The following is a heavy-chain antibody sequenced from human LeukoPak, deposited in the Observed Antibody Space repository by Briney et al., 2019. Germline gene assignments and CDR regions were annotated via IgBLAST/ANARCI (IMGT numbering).Heavy chain of an antibody. V-gene: IGHV4-4*02. CDR3: ARGGLLFRRLAFDI. CDR2: IHHGGST. Sequence: SGTLSLTCAVSADSISSSKWWSWVRQAPGKGLEWIGEIHHGGSTNYNPSLKSRVTISVDTSKNQFSLKLSSVTAADTAVYYCARGGLLFRRLAFDIWGQGTMVTVSS. CDR1: ADSISSSKW. D-gene: IGHD2-21*02. J-gene: IGHJ3*02.